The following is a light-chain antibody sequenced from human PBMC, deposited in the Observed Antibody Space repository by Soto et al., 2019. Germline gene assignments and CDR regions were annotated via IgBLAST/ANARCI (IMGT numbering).Light chain of an antibody. CDR1: SSDVGSYDL. J-gene: IGLJ2*01. V-gene: IGLV2-23*03. CDR2: EGS. CDR3: CSYAGSNTFVA. Sequence: QSALTQPASVSGSPGQSITISCTGTSSDVGSYDLVSWYQQHPGKAPKLMIFEGSKRPSGVSYRFSGSKSGNTASLTISGLQAEDEAEYYCCSYAGSNTFVAFGGGTKLTVL.